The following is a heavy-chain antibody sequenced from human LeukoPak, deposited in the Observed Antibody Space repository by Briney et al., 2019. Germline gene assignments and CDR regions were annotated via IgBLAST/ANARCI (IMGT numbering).Heavy chain of an antibody. D-gene: IGHD1-26*01. V-gene: IGHV4-34*01. J-gene: IGHJ5*02. CDR2: INHSGST. Sequence: PSETLSLTCAVYGGSFSGYYWSWIRQPPGKGLEWIGEINHSGSTNYNPSLKSRVTISVDTSKNQFSLKLSSVTAADTAVYYCARVGIVGATSPYNWFDPWGQGTLVTVSS. CDR3: ARVGIVGATSPYNWFDP. CDR1: GGSFSGYY.